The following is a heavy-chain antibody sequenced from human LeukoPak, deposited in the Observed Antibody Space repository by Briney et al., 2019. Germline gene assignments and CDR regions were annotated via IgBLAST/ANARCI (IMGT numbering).Heavy chain of an antibody. CDR2: IGPHSTFT. D-gene: IGHD2/OR15-2a*01. J-gene: IGHJ4*02. V-gene: IGHV1-2*02. Sequence: ASMKVSCKSSGFTFTDHYIHWVRQGPGQGLEWMGYIGPHSTFTSSPREFQGRVTMTRDASMSTAYMELTRLTSDDTAVYYCVREGEGPLSKDFDYWGQGTLVTVSS. CDR1: GFTFTDHY. CDR3: VREGEGPLSKDFDY.